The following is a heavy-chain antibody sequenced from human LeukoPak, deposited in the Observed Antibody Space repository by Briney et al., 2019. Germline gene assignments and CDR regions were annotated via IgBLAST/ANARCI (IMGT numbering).Heavy chain of an antibody. CDR1: KFTFSTYW. Sequence: GGSLRLSCAASKFTFSTYWMGWVRQAPGKGLEWVANIEPGGAEKYYVDSVKGRFTISRDNAKNSLCLEMSGLRAEDTAMYYCARGNIPGAGRFDPWGQGTLVTVSS. D-gene: IGHD6-13*01. J-gene: IGHJ5*02. CDR3: ARGNIPGAGRFDP. CDR2: IEPGGAEK. V-gene: IGHV3-7*01.